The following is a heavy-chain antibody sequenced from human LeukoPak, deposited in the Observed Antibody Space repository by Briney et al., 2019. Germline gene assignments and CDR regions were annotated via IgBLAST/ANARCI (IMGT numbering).Heavy chain of an antibody. CDR2: INHSGST. J-gene: IGHJ4*02. CDR1: GGSFSGYH. D-gene: IGHD3-9*01. Sequence: PETMSLKCPGYGGSFSGYHWSWIRKQTGKGLEWIGEINHSGSTNYNPSLKSRVTISVDTSKNQFSLKLSSVTAADTAVYYCARGRPFYDILTGYPKGYFDYWGQGTLVTVSS. CDR3: ARGRPFYDILTGYPKGYFDY. V-gene: IGHV4-34*01.